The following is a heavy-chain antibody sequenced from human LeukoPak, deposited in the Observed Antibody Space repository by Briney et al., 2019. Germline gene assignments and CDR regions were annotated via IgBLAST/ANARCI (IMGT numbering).Heavy chain of an antibody. J-gene: IGHJ4*02. CDR3: AGHHPRNTVDF. CDR1: GGSISSYY. D-gene: IGHD2/OR15-2a*01. V-gene: IGHV4-59*08. Sequence: SETLSLPCTVSGGSISSYYWSWIRQPPGKGLEWIAYISDIGSINYNPSLKSRVTISLDTSKNQFSLKLSSVTAADTAVYYCAGHHPRNTVDFWGQGTLVTVSS. CDR2: ISDIGSI.